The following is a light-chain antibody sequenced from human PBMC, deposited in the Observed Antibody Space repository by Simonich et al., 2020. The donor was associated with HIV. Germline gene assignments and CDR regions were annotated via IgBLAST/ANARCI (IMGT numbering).Light chain of an antibody. CDR2: EGS. V-gene: IGLV2-23*01. Sequence: QSALTQPASVSGSPGQSITISCTGTRSDVGSYNLVSWYQQHPGKAPKLMIYEGSKRPSVVSNRFAGSKSGNTASLTISGLQAEDETDYYCCSYAGNNTLVFGGGTKLTVL. CDR1: RSDVGSYNL. J-gene: IGLJ2*01. CDR3: CSYAGNNTLV.